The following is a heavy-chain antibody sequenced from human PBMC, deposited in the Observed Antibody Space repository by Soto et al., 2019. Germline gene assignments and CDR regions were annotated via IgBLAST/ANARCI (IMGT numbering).Heavy chain of an antibody. J-gene: IGHJ4*02. V-gene: IGHV3-21*01. D-gene: IGHD3-10*01. CDR1: GFTFSGHT. CDR3: ARCMGYDGSGYAFFDS. Sequence: EVQLVESGGGLVKPGGSLRLSCAASGFTFSGHTINWVRQAPGKGLEWVSSVSSTSSHIYYADSEKGRFTVSRDNAEKSLYLQMNSLRAEDTAIYYCARCMGYDGSGYAFFDSWGQGPLVSVSS. CDR2: VSSTSSHI.